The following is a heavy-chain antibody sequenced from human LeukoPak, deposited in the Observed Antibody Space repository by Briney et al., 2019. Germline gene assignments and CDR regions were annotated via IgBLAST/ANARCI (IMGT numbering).Heavy chain of an antibody. CDR1: GGSIRSSYYY. Sequence: PSETLSLTCTVSGGSIRSSYYYWGWIRQPPGKGLEWIGSIYDSGSTYYNPSLKSRVTMSVDTSKNQFSLKLSSVTAVDTAVYYCARTMSSSHTVYSMDVWGQGTTVTVSS. J-gene: IGHJ6*02. V-gene: IGHV4-39*07. CDR3: ARTMSSSHTVYSMDV. CDR2: IYDSGST. D-gene: IGHD2-2*02.